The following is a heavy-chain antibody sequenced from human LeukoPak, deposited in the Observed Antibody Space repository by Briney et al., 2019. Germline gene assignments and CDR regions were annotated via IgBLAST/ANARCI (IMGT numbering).Heavy chain of an antibody. CDR1: GFTFSSYG. CDR3: ARDRPEDDYGDYGGLTDAFGI. D-gene: IGHD4-17*01. V-gene: IGHV3-21*01. CDR2: ISSSSSSI. Sequence: GGSLRLSCAASGFTFSSYGMNWVRQAPGKGLEWVSSISSSSSSIYYADSVKGRFTISRDNAKNSLYLQMNSLRAEDTAVYYCARDRPEDDYGDYGGLTDAFGIWGQGTMVTVSS. J-gene: IGHJ3*02.